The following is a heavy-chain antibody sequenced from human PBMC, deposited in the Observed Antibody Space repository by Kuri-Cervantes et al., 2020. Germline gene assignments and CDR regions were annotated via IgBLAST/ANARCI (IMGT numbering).Heavy chain of an antibody. Sequence: ESLKISCTVPGGSVSSYYWSWIRQPAGKRLEWIGRSYTSRSTNYNPSLKSRVTISVDTSKNQISLKLTSVTAADTAVYYCARAAEGGQLLDYWGQGTLVTVSS. CDR3: ARAAEGGQLLDY. CDR1: GGSVSSYY. CDR2: SYTSRST. V-gene: IGHV4-4*07. J-gene: IGHJ4*02. D-gene: IGHD2-2*01.